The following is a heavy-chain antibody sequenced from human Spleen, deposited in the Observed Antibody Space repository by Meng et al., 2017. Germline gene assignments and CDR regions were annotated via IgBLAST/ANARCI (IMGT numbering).Heavy chain of an antibody. CDR1: GFTLSTYD. J-gene: IGHJ3*02. CDR2: ISRGSSYI. CDR3: VRDQTNPPEAFDM. Sequence: GESLKISCAASGFTLSTYDMNWVRQAPGTGLEWVSSISRGSSYIFYADSLKGRFTISRDDAKNSLYLQMNSLRAEDTAVYYCVRDQTNPPEAFDMWGQGTVVTVSS. V-gene: IGHV3-21*01. D-gene: IGHD1-14*01.